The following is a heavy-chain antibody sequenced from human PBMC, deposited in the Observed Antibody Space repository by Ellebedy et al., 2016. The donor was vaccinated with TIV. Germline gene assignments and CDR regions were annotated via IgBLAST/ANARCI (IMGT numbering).Heavy chain of an antibody. CDR2: ISGSGGST. V-gene: IGHV3-23*01. CDR1: GFTFSSYA. Sequence: GGSLRLXXTASGFTFSSYAMSWVRQAPGKGLEWVSAISGSGGSTYYADSVKGRFTISRDNAKNSLYLQMNSLRAEDTAVYYCARGSWFDPWGQGTLVTVSS. J-gene: IGHJ5*02. CDR3: ARGSWFDP.